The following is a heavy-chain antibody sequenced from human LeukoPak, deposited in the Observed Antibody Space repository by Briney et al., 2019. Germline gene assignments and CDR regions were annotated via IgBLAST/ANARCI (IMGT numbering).Heavy chain of an antibody. CDR2: SNHSGST. D-gene: IGHD1-26*01. J-gene: IGHJ3*02. V-gene: IGHV4-34*01. CDR3: ARRRRIVGATPGAFDI. Sequence: PSETLSLTCAVYGGSFSGYYWSWIRQPPGKGLEWIGESNHSGSTNYNLSLKSRVTISVDTAKNQFSLKLSSVTAADTAVYYCARRRRIVGATPGAFDIWGKGTMVPVSS. CDR1: GGSFSGYY.